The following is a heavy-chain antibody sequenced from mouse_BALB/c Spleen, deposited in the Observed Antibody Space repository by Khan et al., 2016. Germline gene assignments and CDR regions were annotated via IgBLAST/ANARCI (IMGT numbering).Heavy chain of an antibody. CDR2: ITYSGGT. J-gene: IGHJ4*01. CDR1: GYSITNDYA. V-gene: IGHV3-2*02. D-gene: IGHD2-4*01. Sequence: EVQLQESGPGLVKPSQSLSLTCTVTGYSITNDYAWNWIRQFPENKLEWMGYITYSGGTSYNPSLKSRISITRDTSKNQFFLQLNSVTTEDTATYYCARGDYDGTYYGMDYWGQGTSVTVSS. CDR3: ARGDYDGTYYGMDY.